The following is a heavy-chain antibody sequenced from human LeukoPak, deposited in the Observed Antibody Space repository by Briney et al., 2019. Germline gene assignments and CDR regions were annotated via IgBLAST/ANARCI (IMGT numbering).Heavy chain of an antibody. V-gene: IGHV1-69*13. D-gene: IGHD5-18*01. CDR1: GGSFGRYA. CDR3: ARSQGYSYGSSY. J-gene: IGHJ4*02. Sequence: SVKVSCKAPGGSFGRYAVSWVRQAPGQGLEWMGGIVPILGTANYARKFQGRVAITADDSTGTAYMELTSLRSADTAVYYCARSQGYSYGSSYWGQGTLVTVSS. CDR2: IVPILGTA.